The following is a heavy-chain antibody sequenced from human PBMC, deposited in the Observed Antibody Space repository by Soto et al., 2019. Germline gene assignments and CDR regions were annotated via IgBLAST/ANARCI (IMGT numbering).Heavy chain of an antibody. CDR2: ISAHNGNT. J-gene: IGHJ4*02. Sequence: QVHLVQSGAEVKRPGASVKVSCKGSGYTFTTYGITWVRQAPGQGLEWVGWISAHNGNTNYAQKLQGRVTVTRDTSTNTALIELRSPRTDHTAVYYWARGRYGDYLGQGALVTVSS. V-gene: IGHV1-18*01. CDR3: ARGRYGDY. CDR1: GYTFTTYG. D-gene: IGHD1-1*01.